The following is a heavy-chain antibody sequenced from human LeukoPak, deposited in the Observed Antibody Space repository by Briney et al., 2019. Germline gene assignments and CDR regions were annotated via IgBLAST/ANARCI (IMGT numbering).Heavy chain of an antibody. J-gene: IGHJ4*02. V-gene: IGHV1-2*02. CDR1: GYTFTGYY. CDR3: ARAKQWLVHHDY. Sequence: GASVKVSCKASGYTFTGYYTHWVRQAPGQGLEWMGWINPNSGGTNYAQKFQGRVTMTRDTSISTAYMELSRLRSDDTAVYYCARAKQWLVHHDYWGQGTLVTVSS. CDR2: INPNSGGT. D-gene: IGHD6-19*01.